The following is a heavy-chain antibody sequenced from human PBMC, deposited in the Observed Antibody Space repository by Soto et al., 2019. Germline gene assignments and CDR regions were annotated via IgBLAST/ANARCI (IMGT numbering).Heavy chain of an antibody. J-gene: IGHJ6*02. D-gene: IGHD2-15*01. CDR3: AREYVVVAAIRYYYGMDV. V-gene: IGHV3-33*01. Sequence: APGKGLEWVAVIWYDGSNKYYADSVKGRFTISRDNSKNTLYLQMNSLRAEDTAVYYCAREYVVVAAIRYYYGMDVWGQGTTVTVSS. CDR2: IWYDGSNK.